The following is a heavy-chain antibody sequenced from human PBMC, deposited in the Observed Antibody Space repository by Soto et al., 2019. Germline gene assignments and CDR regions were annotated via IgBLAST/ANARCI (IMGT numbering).Heavy chain of an antibody. CDR3: ARGTKQYYYTNGACYLDY. Sequence: GGSPRLSCTASGFTFSGYSMSWVGQAPGKGLEWVSAISDAGRDKYYADSVKGRFTISRDNSKSTLYLQMNSLRAEDTAVYYCARGTKQYYYTNGACYLDYWGQGTLVTVSS. V-gene: IGHV3-23*01. CDR1: GFTFSGYS. D-gene: IGHD2-8*01. CDR2: ISDAGRDK. J-gene: IGHJ4*01.